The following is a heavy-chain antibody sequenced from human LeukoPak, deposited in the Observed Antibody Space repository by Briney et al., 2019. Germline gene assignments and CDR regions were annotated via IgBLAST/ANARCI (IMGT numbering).Heavy chain of an antibody. D-gene: IGHD6-6*01. CDR3: AKGSSSGRYYYYYMDV. CDR2: ISGSGGSK. Sequence: GGSLRLSCAASGFTFSTYGMSWVRQAPGKGLEWVSAISGSGGSKYYADSVKGRFTISRDNSKNTLYLQMNSLRAEDTAVYYCAKGSSSGRYYYYYMDVWGKGTTVTVSS. CDR1: GFTFSTYG. V-gene: IGHV3-23*01. J-gene: IGHJ6*03.